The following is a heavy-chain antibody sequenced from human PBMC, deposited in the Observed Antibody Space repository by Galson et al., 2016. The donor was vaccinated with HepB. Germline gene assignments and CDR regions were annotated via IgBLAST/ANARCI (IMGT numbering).Heavy chain of an antibody. Sequence: SLRLSCAASGFTFSSYGMYWVRQAPGRGLEWVALIWYDGSNKYYADSVKGRLTISRDNSKNTLYLQMNSLRAEDTAVYYCAREHSTAAFAMDVWGKGTTVTVSS. D-gene: IGHD6-6*01. V-gene: IGHV3-33*08. CDR1: GFTFSSYG. CDR3: AREHSTAAFAMDV. CDR2: IWYDGSNK. J-gene: IGHJ6*04.